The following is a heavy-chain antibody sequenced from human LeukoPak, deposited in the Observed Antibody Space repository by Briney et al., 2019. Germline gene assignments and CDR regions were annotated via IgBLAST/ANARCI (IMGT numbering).Heavy chain of an antibody. D-gene: IGHD2-2*01. Sequence: SVKVSCKASGGTFSRYTISWVRQAPGQGLGWMGRIIPILGIANYAQKFQGRVTITADKSTSTAYMELSSLRSEDTAVYYCARGYQLLDNWFDPWGQGTLVTVSS. CDR1: GGTFSRYT. CDR2: IIPILGIA. V-gene: IGHV1-69*02. J-gene: IGHJ5*02. CDR3: ARGYQLLDNWFDP.